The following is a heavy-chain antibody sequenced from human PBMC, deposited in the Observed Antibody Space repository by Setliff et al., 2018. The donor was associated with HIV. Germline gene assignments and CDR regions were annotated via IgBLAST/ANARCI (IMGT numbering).Heavy chain of an antibody. CDR1: GGSISSGTYY. Sequence: SETLSLTCSVSGGSISSGTYYWSWIRQPPGKGLEWIGYIYYSGSTYYNPSLKSRVTISLDTSKNHYSLNLTSVTAADTAVYYCARAAWDYYDTTLLGGSFDPWGQGTLVTVSS. CDR3: ARAAWDYYDTTLLGGSFDP. V-gene: IGHV4-31*03. D-gene: IGHD3-22*01. J-gene: IGHJ5*02. CDR2: IYYSGST.